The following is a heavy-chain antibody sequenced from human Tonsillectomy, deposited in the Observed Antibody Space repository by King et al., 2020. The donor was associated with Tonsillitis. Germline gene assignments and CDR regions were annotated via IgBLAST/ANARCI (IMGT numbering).Heavy chain of an antibody. V-gene: IGHV4-59*01. CDR2: IYYSGST. J-gene: IGHJ4*02. CDR1: GGSISSYY. Sequence: VQLQDSGPGLVKPSETLSLTCTVSGGSISSYYWSCVRRPPGKGLEWIWYIYYSGSTNYNPSLTSRVTISVYTSKNQFSLKLSSCTAADTAVYYCARDQNYYDSSGYYRGGFDYWGQGTLVTVSS. D-gene: IGHD3-22*01. CDR3: ARDQNYYDSSGYYRGGFDY.